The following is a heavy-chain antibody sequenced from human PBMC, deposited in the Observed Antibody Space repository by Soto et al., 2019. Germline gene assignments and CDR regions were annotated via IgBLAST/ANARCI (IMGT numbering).Heavy chain of an antibody. Sequence: ASVKVSCKASGYTFTSYGCSWLRQAPVQGLEGMGWISAYNGNTNYAQKLQGRVTMTTDTSTSTAYMELRSLSSDDTAVYYCARSLGHYDYIWGSYRIFDYWGQGTLVTVSS. V-gene: IGHV1-18*01. CDR2: ISAYNGNT. CDR1: GYTFTSYG. D-gene: IGHD3-16*02. J-gene: IGHJ4*02. CDR3: ARSLGHYDYIWGSYRIFDY.